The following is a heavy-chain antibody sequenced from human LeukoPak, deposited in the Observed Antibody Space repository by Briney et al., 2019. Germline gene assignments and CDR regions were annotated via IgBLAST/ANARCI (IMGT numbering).Heavy chain of an antibody. D-gene: IGHD3-10*01. Sequence: GGSLRLSCVVSGISISNYGMTWVRQAPGKGLEWVSYISERGGSTTYADSVKGRFTISRDTSLNTLYLQMNNLRAEDTAVYFCAKRGVVIRGILVIGYHQEAYHYDFWGQGVLVTVSS. CDR3: AKRGVVIRGILVIGYHQEAYHYDF. V-gene: IGHV3-23*01. CDR2: ISERGGST. CDR1: GISISNYG. J-gene: IGHJ4*02.